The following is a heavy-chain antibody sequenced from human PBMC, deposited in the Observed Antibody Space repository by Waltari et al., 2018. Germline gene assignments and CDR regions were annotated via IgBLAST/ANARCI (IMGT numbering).Heavy chain of an antibody. CDR1: GFTFSSYA. CDR2: ISGSGGST. J-gene: IGHJ5*02. CDR3: AKDLAENDSSGYYPNWFDP. D-gene: IGHD3-22*01. Sequence: EVQLVESGGGVVRPGGSLRLSCAASGFTFSSYAMSWVRQAPGKGLEWVSAISGSGGSTYYADSVKGRFTISRDNSKNTLYLQMNSLRAEDTAVYYCAKDLAENDSSGYYPNWFDPWGQGTLVTVSS. V-gene: IGHV3-23*04.